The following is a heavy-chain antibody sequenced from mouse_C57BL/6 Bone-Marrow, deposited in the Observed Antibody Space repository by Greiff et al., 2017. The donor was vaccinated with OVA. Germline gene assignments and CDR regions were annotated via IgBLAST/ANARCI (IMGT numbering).Heavy chain of an antibody. Sequence: VQLQQSGPELVKPGASVKISCKASGYAFSSSWMNWVKQRPGKGLEWIGRIYPGDGDTNYNGKFTGKATMTADKSSSTAYMQLSSLTSEDSAVYFCARKGIYYGNYWYFDVWGTGTTVTVSS. CDR3: ARKGIYYGNYWYFDV. J-gene: IGHJ1*03. V-gene: IGHV1-82*01. D-gene: IGHD2-1*01. CDR2: IYPGDGDT. CDR1: GYAFSSSW.